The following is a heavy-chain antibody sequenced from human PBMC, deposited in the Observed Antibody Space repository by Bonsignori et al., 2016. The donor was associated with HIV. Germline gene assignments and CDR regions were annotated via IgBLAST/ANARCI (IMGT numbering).Heavy chain of an antibody. J-gene: IGHJ6*03. CDR2: ISSSTSAI. Sequence: VRQMPGKGLEWISYISSSTSAIYYADSVKGRFTISRDSGKNSLYLQMNSLRDEDTAVYFCARLNIYYYYYMDVWGKGTTVTVSS. D-gene: IGHD2/OR15-2a*01. V-gene: IGHV3-48*02. CDR3: ARLNIYYYYYMDV.